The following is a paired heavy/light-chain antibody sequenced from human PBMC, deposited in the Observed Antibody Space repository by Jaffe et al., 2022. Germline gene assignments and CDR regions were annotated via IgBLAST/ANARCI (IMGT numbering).Light chain of an antibody. Sequence: VLTQSPGTLSLSPGEGATLSCRASAHITNSYLAWYRQKPGQAPCLLIYGASTRATDIPDRFSGSGSGTDFILTISRLEPEDFGVYYCQQYGNSPGTFGGGTRVEIK. CDR3: QQYGNSPGT. V-gene: IGKV3-20*01. J-gene: IGKJ4*01. CDR2: GAS. CDR1: AHITNSY.
Heavy chain of an antibody. CDR2: ISTHNSQT. CDR3: ARDKSNRFFNWKSDDAFDI. D-gene: IGHD1-20*01. CDR1: GYNFRDYE. V-gene: IGHV1-18*01. Sequence: QVHLVQSGPEVREPGGSVKVSCKASGYNFRDYEISWLRQAPGQGPQWLGWISTHNSQTKYLRDLHDRLTITSDTITSTVYMELRSLTSDDTAVYYCARDKSNRFFNWKSDDAFDIWGQGTMVIVSS. J-gene: IGHJ3*02.